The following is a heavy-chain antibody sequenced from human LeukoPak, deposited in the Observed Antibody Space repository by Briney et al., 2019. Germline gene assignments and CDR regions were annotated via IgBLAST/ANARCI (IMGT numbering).Heavy chain of an antibody. V-gene: IGHV4-34*01. D-gene: IGHD4-17*01. Sequence: SETLSLTCAVYGGSFSGDYWSWIRQPPGKGLEWIGEINHSGSSNYNPSLKSRVTISVDTSKNQFSLKLSSVTAADTAVYYCARGFPTTVTTYRGGYFDYWGQGTLVTVSS. CDR3: ARGFPTTVTTYRGGYFDY. CDR1: GGSFSGDY. J-gene: IGHJ4*02. CDR2: INHSGSS.